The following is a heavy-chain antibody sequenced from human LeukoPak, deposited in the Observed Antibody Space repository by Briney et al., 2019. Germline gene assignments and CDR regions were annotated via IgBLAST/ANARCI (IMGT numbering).Heavy chain of an antibody. Sequence: GGSQRLSCAASGFTFSNSAMSWVRQAPGKGLEWVSAISGSGGGTYYADSVKGRFTISRDNSKNTLDMQMNSLRAEDTAVYYCAKEAVENFDYWGQGTLVIVSS. CDR1: GFTFSNSA. CDR2: ISGSGGGT. CDR3: AKEAVENFDY. V-gene: IGHV3-23*01. J-gene: IGHJ4*02.